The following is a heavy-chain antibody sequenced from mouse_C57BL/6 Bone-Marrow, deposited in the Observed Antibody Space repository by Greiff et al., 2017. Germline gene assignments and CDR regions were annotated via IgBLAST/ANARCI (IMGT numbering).Heavy chain of an antibody. Sequence: QVQLQQSGAELMKPGASVKLSCKATGYTFTGYWIEWVKQRPGHGLEWIGEILPGSGSTNYNDTFKGKATFTADTSSNTDYMQLSSLTTEDSAIYYCAKRRWLLRYYFDYWGQGTTLTVSS. J-gene: IGHJ2*01. V-gene: IGHV1-9*01. D-gene: IGHD2-3*01. CDR2: ILPGSGST. CDR3: AKRRWLLRYYFDY. CDR1: GYTFTGYW.